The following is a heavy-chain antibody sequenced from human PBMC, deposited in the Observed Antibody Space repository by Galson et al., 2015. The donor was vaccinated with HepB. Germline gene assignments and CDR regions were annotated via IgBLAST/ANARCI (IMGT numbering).Heavy chain of an antibody. CDR2: IYWDDDK. J-gene: IGHJ4*02. D-gene: IGHD3-10*01. CDR3: ARGLWFGELGGRNFDY. CDR1: GFSLSTSGVG. Sequence: PALVKPTQTLTLTCTFSGFSLSTSGVGVGWIRQPPGKALEWLALIYWDDDKRYSPSLKSRLTITKDTSKNQVVLTMTNMDPVDTATYYRARGLWFGELGGRNFDYWGQGTLVTVSS. V-gene: IGHV2-5*02.